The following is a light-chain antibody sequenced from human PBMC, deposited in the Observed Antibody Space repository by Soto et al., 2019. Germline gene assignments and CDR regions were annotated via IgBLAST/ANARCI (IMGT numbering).Light chain of an antibody. CDR3: SSYTSSSNTPVV. CDR2: DVS. CDR1: SSNVGGYNS. Sequence: QSALTQPASVSGSPGQSITISCTGTSSNVGGYNSVSWYQQHPGKAPKLMIYDVSDRPSGVSNRFSGSKSGNTASLTISGLQAEDEADYYCSSYTSSSNTPVVFGGGTKPTVL. J-gene: IGLJ2*01. V-gene: IGLV2-14*01.